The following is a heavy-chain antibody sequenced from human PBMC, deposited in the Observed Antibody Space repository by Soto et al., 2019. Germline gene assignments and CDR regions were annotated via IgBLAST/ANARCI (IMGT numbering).Heavy chain of an antibody. CDR3: ASLGDSSHTNY. D-gene: IGHD6-13*01. CDR1: GGTFSSYA. Sequence: SSVKFSCKASGGTFSSYAIKWVRQAPGQGLEWMGGIIPIFGTANYAQKFQGRVTITADESTSTAYMELSSLRSEDTAVYYCASLGDSSHTNYWGQGTLVTVSS. V-gene: IGHV1-69*13. J-gene: IGHJ4*02. CDR2: IIPIFGTA.